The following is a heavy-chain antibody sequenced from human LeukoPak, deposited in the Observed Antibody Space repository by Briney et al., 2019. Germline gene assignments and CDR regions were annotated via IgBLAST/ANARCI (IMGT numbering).Heavy chain of an antibody. Sequence: GGSLRLXCAASGFTYSSYSMKWVRQAPGKGLEWVSSISSSSSYIYYADSVKGRFTISRDNAKNSLYLQMNSLRAEDTAVYYCARGDYDFWSGYYPFDYWGQGTLVTVSS. CDR2: ISSSSSYI. J-gene: IGHJ4*02. D-gene: IGHD3-3*01. V-gene: IGHV3-21*01. CDR1: GFTYSSYS. CDR3: ARGDYDFWSGYYPFDY.